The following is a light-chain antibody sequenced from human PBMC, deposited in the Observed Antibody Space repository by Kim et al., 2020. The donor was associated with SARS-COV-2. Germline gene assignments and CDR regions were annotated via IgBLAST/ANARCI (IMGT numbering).Light chain of an antibody. CDR1: QGVGSY. CDR3: QQYYNYPIT. V-gene: IGKV1-8*01. J-gene: IGKJ5*01. Sequence: ASKGDRVTITCRASQGVGSYLAWYQQKPGKGPKLLIYAASTLQSGVPSRISGSGSGTNFTLTISCLQSEDFATYYCQQYYNYPITFGQGTRLEIK. CDR2: AAS.